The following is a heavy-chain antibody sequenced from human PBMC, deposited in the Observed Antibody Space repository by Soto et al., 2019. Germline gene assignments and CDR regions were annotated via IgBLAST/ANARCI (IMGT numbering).Heavy chain of an antibody. D-gene: IGHD2-15*01. CDR1: GFTVITNS. CDR3: ARASGYCSSGSCYPYNFDI. J-gene: IGHJ3*02. CDR2: IYSGGRT. V-gene: IGHV3-66*01. Sequence: EVQLVESGGGLVQPGGSLRLSCAASGFTVITNSMTWVRQAPGKGPEWVSVIYSGGRTYYADSVKGRFTISRDNSKNALYLQMNSLRAEDTAVYYCARASGYCSSGSCYPYNFDIWGQGTMVTVSS.